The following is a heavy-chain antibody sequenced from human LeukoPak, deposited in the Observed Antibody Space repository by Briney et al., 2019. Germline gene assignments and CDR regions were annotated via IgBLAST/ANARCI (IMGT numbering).Heavy chain of an antibody. V-gene: IGHV4-34*01. D-gene: IGHD3-10*01. CDR2: INHSGST. Sequence: PSETLSLTCAVYGGSFSGYYWSWIRQPPGKGLEWIGEINHSGSTNYNPSLKSRVTISVDTSKNQFSLKLSSVTAADTAVYYCARGPAYYGSGSYYPNWFDPWGQGTLVTVSS. CDR1: GGSFSGYY. CDR3: ARGPAYYGSGSYYPNWFDP. J-gene: IGHJ5*02.